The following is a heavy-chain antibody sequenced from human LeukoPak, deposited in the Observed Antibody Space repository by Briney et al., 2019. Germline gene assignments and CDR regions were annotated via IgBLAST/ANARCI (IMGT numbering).Heavy chain of an antibody. J-gene: IGHJ4*02. CDR1: GFTFSSYA. D-gene: IGHD6-13*01. CDR2: ISGSGGNT. Sequence: GGSLRLSCAASGFTFSSYAMSWVRQAPGKGLEWVSVISGSGGNTYYADSVKGRFIISRDSSKNTLYLRMNSLRAEDTAVYYCAKAPSSSTKVRSADYWGQGALVTVSS. V-gene: IGHV3-23*01. CDR3: AKAPSSSTKVRSADY.